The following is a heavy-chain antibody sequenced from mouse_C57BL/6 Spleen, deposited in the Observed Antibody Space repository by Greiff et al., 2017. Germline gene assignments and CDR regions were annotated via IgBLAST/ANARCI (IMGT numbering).Heavy chain of an antibody. CDR3: ARDYYSNTGFAY. Sequence: EVQLQQSGPGLVKPSQSLSLTCSVTGYSITSGYYWNWIRQFPGNKLEWMGYISYDGSNNYNPSLKNRISITRDTSKNQFFLKLNSVTTEDTATYYCARDYYSNTGFAYWGQGTLVTVSA. D-gene: IGHD2-5*01. CDR1: GYSITSGYY. J-gene: IGHJ3*01. CDR2: ISYDGSN. V-gene: IGHV3-6*01.